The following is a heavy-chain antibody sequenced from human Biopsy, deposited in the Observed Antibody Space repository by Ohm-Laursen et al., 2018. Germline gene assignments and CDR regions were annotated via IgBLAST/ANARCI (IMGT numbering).Heavy chain of an antibody. D-gene: IGHD3-3*01. CDR1: GFTFSSHA. CDR3: ARDLYDFCGGRPFDP. V-gene: IGHV3-23*01. CDR2: INGSGGST. J-gene: IGHJ5*02. Sequence: SLRLSCASSGFTFSSHAMSWVRQAPGQGLECVSVINGSGGSTYYADPVQGRFTISRDNSKNTLYLLLNRLRAEDTAMYYCARDLYDFCGGRPFDPWGQGTLVTVS.